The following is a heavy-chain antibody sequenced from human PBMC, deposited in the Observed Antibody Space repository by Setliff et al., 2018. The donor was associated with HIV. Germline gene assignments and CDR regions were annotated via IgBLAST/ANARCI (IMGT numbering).Heavy chain of an antibody. CDR1: GDSINSRSYY. J-gene: IGHJ4*02. CDR2: ILSGGKI. D-gene: IGHD3-22*01. Sequence: SETLSLTCTVSGDSINSRSYYWGWVRQPPGKGVEWIGNILSGGKIYYNPSLRSRLTMSVDTSKNQFSLKLSAVTAADKAVYYGARGGGYDRSGYYPFDYWGQGTLVTVSS. CDR3: ARGGGYDRSGYYPFDY. V-gene: IGHV4-39*07.